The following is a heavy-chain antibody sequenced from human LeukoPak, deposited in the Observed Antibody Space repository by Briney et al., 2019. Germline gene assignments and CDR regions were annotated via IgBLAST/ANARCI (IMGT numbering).Heavy chain of an antibody. CDR2: IYTSGST. Sequence: PSETLSLTCTVSGGSIGSYYWSWIRQPAGKGLEWIGRIYTSGSTNYNPSLKSRVTMSVDTSKNQFSLKLSSVTAADTAVYYCARAQPFNYYDSSGYSENWFDPWGQGTLVTVSS. D-gene: IGHD3-22*01. CDR3: ARAQPFNYYDSSGYSENWFDP. J-gene: IGHJ5*02. V-gene: IGHV4-4*07. CDR1: GGSIGSYY.